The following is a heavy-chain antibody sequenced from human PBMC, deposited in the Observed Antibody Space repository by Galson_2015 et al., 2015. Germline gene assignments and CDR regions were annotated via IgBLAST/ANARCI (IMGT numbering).Heavy chain of an antibody. D-gene: IGHD3/OR15-3a*01. CDR3: AKDLDYHNFYDY. CDR2: ISASSGDT. J-gene: IGHJ4*02. Sequence: SLRLSCAASEFTFSSYAMSWVRQAPGKGLEWVSTISASSGDTYYTDSVKGRFTISRDNSKNTLHLQMNSLRAEDTAVYFCAKDLDYHNFYDYWGQGTLVTVSS. V-gene: IGHV3-23*01. CDR1: EFTFSSYA.